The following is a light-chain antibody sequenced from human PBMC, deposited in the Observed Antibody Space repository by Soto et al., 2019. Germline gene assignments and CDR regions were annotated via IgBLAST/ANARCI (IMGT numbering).Light chain of an antibody. V-gene: IGKV1-5*03. CDR1: QSISSW. Sequence: DIQMTQSPSTLSASVGDRVTITCRASQSISSWLAWYQQKPGKAPKLLMYKASTLQSGVPSRFSGRGSGTEFTLNISSLQPDDFATYYCQRYDTYSVNAFGQGTRLEIK. CDR3: QRYDTYSVNA. J-gene: IGKJ2*01. CDR2: KAS.